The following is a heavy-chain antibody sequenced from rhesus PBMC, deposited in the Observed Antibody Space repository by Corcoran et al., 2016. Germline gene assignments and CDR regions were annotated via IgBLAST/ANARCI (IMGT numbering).Heavy chain of an antibody. CDR1: GGSMSGYY. CDR3: AREPPRSITRMITVGAHFEY. CDR2: TDGNIEKS. J-gene: IGHJ4*01. D-gene: IGHD3-9*01. Sequence: QVKLQQWGEGLVKPSETLSLTCAVYGGSMSGYYWSWIRQPPGKGLEWIGNTDGNIEKSNYNPSLKDRVPISNDTSKHRFALEMRAETAAAWDVYYCAREPPRSITRMITVGAHFEYWGQGVLIPVSS. V-gene: IGHV4-73*01.